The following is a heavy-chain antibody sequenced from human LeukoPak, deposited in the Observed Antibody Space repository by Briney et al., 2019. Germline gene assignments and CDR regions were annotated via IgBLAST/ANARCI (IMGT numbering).Heavy chain of an antibody. CDR2: IGYDGSNK. D-gene: IGHD6-19*01. V-gene: IGHV3-33*01. CDR1: GFTFSSYG. J-gene: IGHJ4*02. CDR3: ARSGRSPPTFDY. Sequence: PGGSLRLSCAASGFTFSSYGMHWVRQAPGKGLEWVAVIGYDGSNKYYADSVKGRFTISRDNSKNTLYLQMNSLRAEDTAVYYCARSGRSPPTFDYWGQGTLVTVSS.